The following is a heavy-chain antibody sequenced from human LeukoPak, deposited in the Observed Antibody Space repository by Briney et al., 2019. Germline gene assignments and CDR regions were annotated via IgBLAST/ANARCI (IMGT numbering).Heavy chain of an antibody. Sequence: SETLSLTCAVYGGSFSGYYWSWIRQPPGKGLEWIGEINHSGSTNYNPSLKSRVTISVDTSKNQFSLKLSSVTAADTAVYYCARHSTGYDYVWGSQRKWRGNDAFDIWGQGTMVTVSS. D-gene: IGHD3-16*01. J-gene: IGHJ3*02. CDR3: ARHSTGYDYVWGSQRKWRGNDAFDI. V-gene: IGHV4-34*01. CDR1: GGSFSGYY. CDR2: INHSGST.